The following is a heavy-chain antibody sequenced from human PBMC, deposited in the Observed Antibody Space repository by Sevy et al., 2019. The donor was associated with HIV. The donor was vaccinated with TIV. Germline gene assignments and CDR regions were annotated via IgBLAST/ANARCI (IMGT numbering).Heavy chain of an antibody. CDR3: ERGNSGSLDY. CDR2: IKQDESEK. D-gene: IGHD3-22*01. CDR1: GFSFSNYW. J-gene: IGHJ4*02. V-gene: IGHV3-7*04. Sequence: GGSLRLSCAASGFSFSNYWMHWVRQAPGKGLEWVANIKQDESEKYYVASVKGRFTISRDNAKNSVYLQMNRLRPGDTAIYYCERGNSGSLDYWGQGTLVTVSS.